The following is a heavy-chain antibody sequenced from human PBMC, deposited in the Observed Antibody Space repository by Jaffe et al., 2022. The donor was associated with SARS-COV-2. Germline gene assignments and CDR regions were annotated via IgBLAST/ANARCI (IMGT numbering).Heavy chain of an antibody. CDR1: GFIVSSNY. J-gene: IGHJ2*01. V-gene: IGHV3-53*02. CDR3: ARDCSGGSCYSENPHFDL. D-gene: IGHD2-15*01. Sequence: EVQLVETGGGLIQPGGSLRLSCAASGFIVSSNYMSWVRQAPGKGLEWVSIIYSGGTTYYADSVKGRFTISRDNSKNTLYLQMNSLRAEDTAVYYCARDCSGGSCYSENPHFDLWGRGTLVTVSS. CDR2: IYSGGTT.